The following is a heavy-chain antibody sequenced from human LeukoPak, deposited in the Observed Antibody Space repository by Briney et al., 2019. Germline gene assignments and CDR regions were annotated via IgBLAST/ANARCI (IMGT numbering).Heavy chain of an antibody. CDR2: VSAYDGST. CDR3: ARGGRDGMDI. V-gene: IGHV1-18*01. J-gene: IGHJ6*02. Sequence: ASVKVSCKASGYSFTSYGFTWVRRAPGQGLEWMGWVSAYDGSTNYAQKIRGRVTMTTDASKNTVYMELRSLRFDDTAVYYCARGGRDGMDIWGQGTTVTVSS. D-gene: IGHD3-10*01. CDR1: GYSFTSYG.